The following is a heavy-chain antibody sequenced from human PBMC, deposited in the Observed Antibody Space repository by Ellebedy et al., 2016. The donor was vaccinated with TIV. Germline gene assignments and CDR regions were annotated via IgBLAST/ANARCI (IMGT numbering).Heavy chain of an antibody. V-gene: IGHV3-53*01. CDR1: GFTVSSNY. CDR3: AGESITGTIGY. CDR2: IYSGGST. J-gene: IGHJ4*02. Sequence: GGSLRLSCAASGFTVSSNYMSWVRQAPGKGLEWVSVIYSGGSTYYADSVKGRFTISSDNSKNTLYLQMNSLRAEDTAVYYCAGESITGTIGYWGQGTLVTVSS. D-gene: IGHD1-7*01.